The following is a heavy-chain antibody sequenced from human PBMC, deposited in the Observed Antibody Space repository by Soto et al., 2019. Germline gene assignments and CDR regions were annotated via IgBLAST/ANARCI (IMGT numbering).Heavy chain of an antibody. V-gene: IGHV1-46*01. CDR2: INPSGGST. CDR1: GYTFTSYY. D-gene: IGHD2-2*01. CDR3: ARDFRPPTAAGGEGFDP. Sequence: GASVKVSCKASGYTFTSYYMHWVRQAPGQGLEWMGIINPSGGSTSYAQKFQGRVTMTRDTSTSTVYMELSSLRSEDTAVYYCARDFRPPTAAGGEGFDPWGQGTLVTVSS. J-gene: IGHJ5*02.